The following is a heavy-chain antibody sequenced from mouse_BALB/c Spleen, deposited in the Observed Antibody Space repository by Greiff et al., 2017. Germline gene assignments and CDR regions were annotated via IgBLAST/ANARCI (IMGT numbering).Heavy chain of an antibody. V-gene: IGHV1-80*01. CDR3: AREDVGYYAMDY. Sequence: QVQLQQSGAELVRPGSSVKISCKASGYAFSRYWMNWVKQRPGQGLEWIGQIYPGDGDTNYNGKFKGKATLTADKSSSTAYMQLSSLTSEDSAVYFCAREDVGYYAMDYWGQGTSVTVSS. CDR2: IYPGDGDT. D-gene: IGHD3-3*01. J-gene: IGHJ4*01. CDR1: GYAFSRYW.